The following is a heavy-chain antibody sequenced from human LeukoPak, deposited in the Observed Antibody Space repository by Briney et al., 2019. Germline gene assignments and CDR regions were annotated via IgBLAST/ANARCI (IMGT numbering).Heavy chain of an antibody. V-gene: IGHV4-38-2*02. D-gene: IGHD2-2*01. J-gene: IGHJ5*02. Sequence: PSETLSLTCAVSGYSISSGYYWGWIRQPPGKGLEWIGSIYHSGSTYYNPSLKSRVTISVDTSKNQFSLKLSPVTAADTAVYYCARDKKEEVPAAAGWFDPWGQGTLVTVSS. CDR3: ARDKKEEVPAAAGWFDP. CDR2: IYHSGST. CDR1: GYSISSGYY.